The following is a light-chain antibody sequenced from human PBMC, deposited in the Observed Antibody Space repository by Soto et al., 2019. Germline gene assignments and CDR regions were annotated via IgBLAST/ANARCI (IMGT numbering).Light chain of an antibody. CDR3: QQSYSTPLT. Sequence: IVMTQTPDSLAVALGESATINCKSSRSVLYSSNNKNYLAWYQQKPGQPPKLLIYCASTRESGVPDRSSGSGSGTDFTLTISSLQAEDVAVYYRQQSYSTPLTFGGGTKVDIK. CDR2: CAS. J-gene: IGKJ4*01. V-gene: IGKV4-1*01. CDR1: RSVLYSSNNKNY.